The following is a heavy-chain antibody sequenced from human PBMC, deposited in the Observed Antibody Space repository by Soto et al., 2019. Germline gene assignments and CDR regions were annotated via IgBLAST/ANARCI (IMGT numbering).Heavy chain of an antibody. CDR2: INSGSSVI. CDR1: GFDFRGAS. Sequence: QLVESGGDSVQPGGSLRLSCTVSGFDFRGASMTWVRQAPGKGPEWVAYINSGSSVISLAESVKGRFTVFRDNDRDSLYLQMGGLRVDDSAVYYCARGLGTSWFYLWGQGTRVTVSS. V-gene: IGHV3-48*04. J-gene: IGHJ5*02. D-gene: IGHD2-2*01. CDR3: ARGLGTSWFYL.